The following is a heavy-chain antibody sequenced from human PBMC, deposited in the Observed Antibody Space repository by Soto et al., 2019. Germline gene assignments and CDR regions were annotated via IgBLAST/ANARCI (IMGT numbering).Heavy chain of an antibody. J-gene: IGHJ4*02. CDR2: TYDSGNT. CDR3: ARRMQPGTGRFDY. V-gene: IGHV4-39*01. Sequence: QLQLQESGPGLVKPSETLSLTCAVSGASISSSDYFWAWIRQAPGKGLEWIATTYDSGNTYYSPSVMGRVTISVDTSTHHFSLRLTSVTAADAAVYYCARRMQPGTGRFDYWGQGALVTVSS. D-gene: IGHD3-10*01. CDR1: GASISSSDYF.